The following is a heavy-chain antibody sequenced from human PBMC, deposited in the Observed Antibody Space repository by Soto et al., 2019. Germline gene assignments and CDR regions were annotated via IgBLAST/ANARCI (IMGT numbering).Heavy chain of an antibody. J-gene: IGHJ6*02. CDR1: GYSFTTYW. CDR3: ARMCSSTSCYYYYGMDV. D-gene: IGHD2-2*01. CDR2: IDPTDSDT. Sequence: PGESLKISCKGSGYSFTTYWISWVRQMPGKGLEWMGRIDPTDSDTYYSPSFQGHVTISADKSISTAYLQWSSLKASDTAMYYCARMCSSTSCYYYYGMDVWGQGTTVTVSS. V-gene: IGHV5-10-1*01.